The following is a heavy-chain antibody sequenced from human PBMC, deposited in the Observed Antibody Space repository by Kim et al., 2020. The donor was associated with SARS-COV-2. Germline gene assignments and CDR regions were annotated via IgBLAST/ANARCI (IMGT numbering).Heavy chain of an antibody. V-gene: IGHV4-59*01. CDR2: IYYSGST. CDR3: ARDNPVAGIKGQLKVTDWFDP. D-gene: IGHD6-19*01. CDR1: GGSISSYY. Sequence: SETLSLTCTVSGGSISSYYWSWIRQPPGKGLEWIGYIYYSGSTNYNPSLKSRVTISVDTSKNQFSLKLSSVTAADTAVYYCARDNPVAGIKGQLKVTDWFDPWGQGTLVTVSS. J-gene: IGHJ5*02.